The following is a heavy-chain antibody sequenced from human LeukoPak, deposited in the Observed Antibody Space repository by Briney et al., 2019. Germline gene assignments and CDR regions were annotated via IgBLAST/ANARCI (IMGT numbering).Heavy chain of an antibody. CDR2: ISAYNGNT. CDR3: ARAAGVTVAPVDC. Sequence: ASVKVSCKASGYTFTSYGVSWVRQAPGQGLEWMGWISAYNGNTNYAQKLQGRVTTTTDTSTNTAYMELRSLRSDDTAVYYCARAAGVTVAPVDCWGQGTLVTVSS. CDR1: GYTFTSYG. J-gene: IGHJ4*02. V-gene: IGHV1-18*01. D-gene: IGHD6-19*01.